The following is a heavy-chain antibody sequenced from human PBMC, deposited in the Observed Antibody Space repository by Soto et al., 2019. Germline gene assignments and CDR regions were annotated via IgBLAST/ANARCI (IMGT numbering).Heavy chain of an antibody. CDR1: GFTFSSYA. CDR3: AREVTTRGYYYYYGMDV. CDR2: ISYDGSNK. J-gene: IGHJ6*02. D-gene: IGHD4-17*01. Sequence: PGGYLRLSCAASGFTFSSYAMHWVRQAPGKGLEWVAVISYDGSNKYYADSVKGRFTISRDNSKNTLYLQMNSLRAEDTAVYYCAREVTTRGYYYYYGMDVWGQGTTVTVS. V-gene: IGHV3-30-3*01.